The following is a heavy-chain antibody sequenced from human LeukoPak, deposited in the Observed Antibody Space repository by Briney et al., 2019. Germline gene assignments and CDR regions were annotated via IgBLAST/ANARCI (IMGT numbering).Heavy chain of an antibody. CDR3: ARVYYYDSSGYWVYYFDY. J-gene: IGHJ4*02. CDR1: GGSFSGYY. Sequence: SETLSLTCAVYGGSFSGYYWSWIRQPPGKGLEWIGEINHSGSTNYNPSLKSRVTISVDTSKNQFSLKLSSVTAADTAVYYCARVYYYDSSGYWVYYFDYWGQGTLVTVSS. D-gene: IGHD3-22*01. CDR2: INHSGST. V-gene: IGHV4-34*01.